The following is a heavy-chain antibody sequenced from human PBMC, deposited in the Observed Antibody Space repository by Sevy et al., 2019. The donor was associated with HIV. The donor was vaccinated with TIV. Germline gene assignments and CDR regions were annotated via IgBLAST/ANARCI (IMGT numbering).Heavy chain of an antibody. CDR1: GLIFSHYG. D-gene: IGHD6-13*01. CDR2: ISYDGSDT. V-gene: IGHV3-30*02. J-gene: IGHJ4*02. Sequence: GGSLRLSCAASGLIFSHYGMHWVRQAPSKGLEWVAFISYDGSDTYYVDSVKGRFSISRDNSKNTVYLQINSLRTEDTALYYCAKNTAAAGTGGFDYWGQGTLVTVSS. CDR3: AKNTAAAGTGGFDY.